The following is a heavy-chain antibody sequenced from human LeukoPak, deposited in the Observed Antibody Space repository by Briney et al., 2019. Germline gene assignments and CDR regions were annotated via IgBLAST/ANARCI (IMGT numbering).Heavy chain of an antibody. D-gene: IGHD5-18*01. CDR2: INHSGST. J-gene: IGHJ3*02. V-gene: IGHV4-34*01. CDR1: GGSFSGYY. Sequence: SETLSLTCAVYGGSFSGYYWSWIRQPPGKGLEWIGEINHSGSTNYNPSLKSRVTISVDTSKNQFSLKLSSVTAADTAVYNCARGYTVDTAMVLGRRAFDIWGQGTMVTVSS. CDR3: ARGYTVDTAMVLGRRAFDI.